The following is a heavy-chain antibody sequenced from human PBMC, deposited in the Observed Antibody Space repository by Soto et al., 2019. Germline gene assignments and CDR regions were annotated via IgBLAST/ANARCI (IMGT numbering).Heavy chain of an antibody. V-gene: IGHV2-5*02. CDR2: IYWDDDK. CDR3: VHRAGIDGNWNGGYFDY. J-gene: IGHJ4*02. CDR1: GFSLSARPVA. Sequence: QITLRESGPTRVKPTQTLTLTCTFSGFSLSARPVAVGWIRQPPGKALERLALIYWDDDKRYSPSLMSRLTITKDTSKNQVVLTMTNTDPLDTAIYYCVHRAGIDGNWNGGYFDYWGQGALVTVSS. D-gene: IGHD1-1*01.